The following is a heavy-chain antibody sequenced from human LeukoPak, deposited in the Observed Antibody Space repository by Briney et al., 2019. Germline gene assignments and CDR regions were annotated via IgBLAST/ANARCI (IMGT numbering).Heavy chain of an antibody. Sequence: PSETLSLTCTVSGYSISSGYYWGWIRQPPGKGLEWIGSIYHSGSTYYNPSLKSRVTISVDTSKNQFSLKLSSVTAADTAVYYCASSRVGYSYGPSYYYYMDVWGKGTTVTISS. CDR3: ASSRVGYSYGPSYYYYMDV. CDR2: IYHSGST. D-gene: IGHD5-18*01. CDR1: GYSISSGYY. V-gene: IGHV4-38-2*02. J-gene: IGHJ6*03.